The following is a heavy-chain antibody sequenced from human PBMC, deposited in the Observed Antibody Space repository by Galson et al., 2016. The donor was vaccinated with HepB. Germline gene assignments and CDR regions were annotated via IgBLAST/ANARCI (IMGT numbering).Heavy chain of an antibody. CDR3: ARDSETAAGYYNGVDV. J-gene: IGHJ6*02. V-gene: IGHV4-38-2*02. CDR2: IYHSGTT. Sequence: SETLSLTCTVSGSSIRTGYYWGWIRQSVGKGLEWIGSIYHSGTTYYKVSFKSRVTISVNTSKNQFSLKLRSVTAADTAVYYCARDSETAAGYYNGVDVWGQGTTVTVSS. CDR1: GSSIRTGYY. D-gene: IGHD6-13*01.